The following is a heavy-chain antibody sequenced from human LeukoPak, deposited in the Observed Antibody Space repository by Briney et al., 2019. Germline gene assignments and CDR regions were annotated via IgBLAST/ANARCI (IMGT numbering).Heavy chain of an antibody. Sequence: PERSLRLSCAASGFTFSSYGMHWVRQAPGKGLEWVAVISFDGSNQYYADSVKGRFTISGDNSKNTLYLQMNSLRAEDTAVYYCARDLTGDIVGAYDYWGQGTLVTVSS. CDR3: ARDLTGDIVGAYDY. V-gene: IGHV3-30*03. CDR2: ISFDGSNQ. D-gene: IGHD1-26*01. CDR1: GFTFSSYG. J-gene: IGHJ4*02.